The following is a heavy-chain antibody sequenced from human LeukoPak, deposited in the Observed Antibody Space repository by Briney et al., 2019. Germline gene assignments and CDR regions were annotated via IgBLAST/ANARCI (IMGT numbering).Heavy chain of an antibody. CDR1: GFTFYDYA. CDR3: AKATSGYDVSPIEY. J-gene: IGHJ4*02. D-gene: IGHD3-3*01. V-gene: IGHV3-9*01. CDR2: ISWKSGRI. Sequence: GGALRLSFSASGFTFYDYALYWVRQAPGKGLEWVSGISWKSGRIGYADSVKGRFTISRDNAKNSLFLQMNSLRPEDTALYYCAKATSGYDVSPIEYWGQGTLVTVSS.